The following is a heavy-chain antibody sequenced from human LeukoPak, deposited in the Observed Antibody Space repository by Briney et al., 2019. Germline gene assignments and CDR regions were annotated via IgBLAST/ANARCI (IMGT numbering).Heavy chain of an antibody. CDR3: ARDEWELLRAY. D-gene: IGHD1-26*01. CDR1: GFTFRSNY. Sequence: GGSLRLSCAASGFTFRSNYMSWVRQAPGKGLEWVSIIYSGGSTYYTDSVKGRFTISRDNSNNTLYLQMNSLRVEDTAVYYCARDEWELLRAYWGQGTLVTVSS. CDR2: IYSGGST. V-gene: IGHV3-66*02. J-gene: IGHJ4*02.